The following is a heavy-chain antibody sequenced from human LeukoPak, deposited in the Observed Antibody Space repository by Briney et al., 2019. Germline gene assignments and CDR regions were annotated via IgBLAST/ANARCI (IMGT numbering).Heavy chain of an antibody. CDR2: IYHSGST. Sequence: SETLSLTCAVSGGSISGSNWWSWVRQPPGKGLEWIGEIYHSGSTNYNPSLKSRVTISVDKSKNQFSLKLSSVTAADTAVYYCASVNDYGDPLPRYMDVWGKGTAVTVSS. CDR1: GGSISGSNW. V-gene: IGHV4-4*02. CDR3: ASVNDYGDPLPRYMDV. J-gene: IGHJ6*03. D-gene: IGHD4-17*01.